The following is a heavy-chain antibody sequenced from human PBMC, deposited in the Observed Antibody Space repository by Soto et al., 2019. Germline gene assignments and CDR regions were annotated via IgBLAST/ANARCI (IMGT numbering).Heavy chain of an antibody. J-gene: IGHJ5*02. CDR3: ARRHLAVAVSPWFDP. CDR2: IDSSCEK. Sequence: QVTLKESGPVLVKPTETLTLRCTVSGLSITDSEMGVSWIRQPPGQPLEWLAHIDSSCEKSYRTFLKSRLAISKDTSKGQIVLTMTNMDPADTATYYCARRHLAVAVSPWFDPWGQGIPVTVSS. D-gene: IGHD6-19*01. V-gene: IGHV2-26*01. CDR1: GLSITDSEMG.